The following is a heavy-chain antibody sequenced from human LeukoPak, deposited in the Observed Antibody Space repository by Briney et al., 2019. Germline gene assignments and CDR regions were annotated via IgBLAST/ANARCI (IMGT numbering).Heavy chain of an antibody. D-gene: IGHD1-14*01. CDR2: IIPILDIP. V-gene: IGHV1-69*04. J-gene: IGHJ1*01. CDR1: GGTFSSYA. Sequence: GASVKLSCKASGGTFSSYAISWVRQAPGQGLEWVGRIIPILDIPNYAQKFQGRVTMTTDTATSTAYMELRSLRSDDTAVYYCARGEAGCQHWGQGTLVTVSS. CDR3: ARGEAGCQH.